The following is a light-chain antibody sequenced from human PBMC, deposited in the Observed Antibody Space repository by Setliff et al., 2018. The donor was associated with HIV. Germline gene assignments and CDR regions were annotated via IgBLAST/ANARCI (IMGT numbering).Light chain of an antibody. Sequence: LTQPPSASGTPGQRVTISCSGSSSNIGSNTVNWYQQLPGTAPKLLIYTNNQRPSGVPDRFSGSKSGTSASLAISGLQSEDEADYYCAAWDDSLNGRYVFGSGTKATVL. CDR1: SSNIGSNT. J-gene: IGLJ1*01. CDR3: AAWDDSLNGRYV. V-gene: IGLV1-44*01. CDR2: TNN.